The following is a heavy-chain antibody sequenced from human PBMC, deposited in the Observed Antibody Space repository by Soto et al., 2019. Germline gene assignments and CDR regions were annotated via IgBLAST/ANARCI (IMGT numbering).Heavy chain of an antibody. CDR3: AREARIAAAGTPFIYGRDV. Sequence: GASVKVSCKASGYTFTSYYMHWVRQAPGQGLEWMGIINPSGGSTSYAQKFQGRVTMTRDTSTSTVYMELSSLRSEDTAVYYCAREARIAAAGTPFIYGRDVWGQGTTGTVS. J-gene: IGHJ6*02. CDR1: GYTFTSYY. CDR2: INPSGGST. V-gene: IGHV1-46*01. D-gene: IGHD6-13*01.